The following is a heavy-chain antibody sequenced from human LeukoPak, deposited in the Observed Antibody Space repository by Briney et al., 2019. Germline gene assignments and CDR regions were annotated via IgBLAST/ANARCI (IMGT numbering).Heavy chain of an antibody. V-gene: IGHV3-48*04. CDR3: AKDALIRSFYYYYMDV. CDR1: GFTFSSYW. Sequence: PGGSPRLSCAASGFTFSSYWMHWVRQAPGKGLEWVSYISSSGSTIYYADSVKGRFTISRDNAKNSLYLQMNNLRPEDTALYYCAKDALIRSFYYYYMDVWGKGTPVTVSS. J-gene: IGHJ6*03. CDR2: ISSSGSTI. D-gene: IGHD2-8*01.